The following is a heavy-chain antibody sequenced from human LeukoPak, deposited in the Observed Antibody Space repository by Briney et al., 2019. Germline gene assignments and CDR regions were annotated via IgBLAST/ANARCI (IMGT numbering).Heavy chain of an antibody. Sequence: ASVKVSCKASGYTFTSYAMNWVRQAPGQGLGWMGWINTNTGNPTYAQGFTGRFVFSLDTSVSTAYLQISSLKAEDTAVYYCARLYCSSTSCQKAGMDYYGMDVWGQGTTVTVSS. D-gene: IGHD2-2*01. J-gene: IGHJ6*02. CDR3: ARLYCSSTSCQKAGMDYYGMDV. CDR2: INTNTGNP. V-gene: IGHV7-4-1*02. CDR1: GYTFTSYA.